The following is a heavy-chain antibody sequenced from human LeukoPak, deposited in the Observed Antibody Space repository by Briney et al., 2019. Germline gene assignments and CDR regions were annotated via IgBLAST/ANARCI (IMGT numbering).Heavy chain of an antibody. CDR1: GYTFTGYH. Sequence: ASVKVSCKASGYTFTGYHMHWVRQAPGQGLEWMGWISAYNGNTNYAQKLQGRVTMTTDTSTSTAYMELRSLRSDDTAVYYCARDSWGGGWYFYYFDYWGQGTLVTVSS. J-gene: IGHJ4*02. V-gene: IGHV1-18*04. D-gene: IGHD6-19*01. CDR3: ARDSWGGGWYFYYFDY. CDR2: ISAYNGNT.